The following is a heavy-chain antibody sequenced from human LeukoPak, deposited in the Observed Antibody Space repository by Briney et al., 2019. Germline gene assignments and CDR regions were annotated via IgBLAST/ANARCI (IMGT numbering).Heavy chain of an antibody. CDR3: ARDGVAVAGIPWYAFDI. D-gene: IGHD6-19*01. Sequence: PGGSLRLSCAASGFTFSSYWMSWVRQAPGKGLEWVANIKKDGSENYYVDSVKGRFTISRDNAKKSLYLQMNSLRAEDTAVYYCARDGVAVAGIPWYAFDIWGQGTMVTVSS. J-gene: IGHJ3*02. CDR1: GFTFSSYW. V-gene: IGHV3-7*01. CDR2: IKKDGSEN.